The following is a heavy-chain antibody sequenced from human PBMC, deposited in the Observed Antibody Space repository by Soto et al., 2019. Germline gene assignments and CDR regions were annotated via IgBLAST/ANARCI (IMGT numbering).Heavy chain of an antibody. J-gene: IGHJ4*02. Sequence: PGGSLRLSCVASGFTFSRYWMTWVRQAPGEGLEWVATINQDGSEQYYVDSVTGRFTMSRDNAENSLYLQMSSLRADDTAVYYCVRAEWELEYWGQGTLVTVSS. CDR1: GFTFSRYW. V-gene: IGHV3-7*03. D-gene: IGHD1-26*01. CDR2: INQDGSEQ. CDR3: VRAEWELEY.